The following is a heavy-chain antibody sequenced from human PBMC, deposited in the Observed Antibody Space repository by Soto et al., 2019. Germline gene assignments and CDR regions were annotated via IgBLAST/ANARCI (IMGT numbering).Heavy chain of an antibody. CDR1: GYTFTGYY. J-gene: IGHJ6*02. CDR2: INPNSGGT. D-gene: IGHD4-4*01. CDR3: ARDRTVTTKDYYYYYGMDV. Sequence: GASVKVSCKASGYTFTGYYMHWVRQAPGQGLGWMGWINPNSGGTNYAQKFQGWVTMTRDTSISTAYMELSRLRSDDTAVYYCARDRTVTTKDYYYYYGMDVWGQGTTVTVSS. V-gene: IGHV1-2*04.